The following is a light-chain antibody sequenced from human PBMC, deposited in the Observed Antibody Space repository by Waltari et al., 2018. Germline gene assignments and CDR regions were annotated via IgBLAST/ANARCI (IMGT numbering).Light chain of an antibody. CDR3: QQHYTAPWT. V-gene: IGKV4-1*01. CDR2: WAS. Sequence: SLAVSVGERATINCRSSQSVLYSSNNKNYLAWYQQKPGQPPKLLIYWASTRESGVPDRFSGSGSGTDFTLSISSLQAEDVAVYYCQQHYTAPWTFGQGTKVEIK. CDR1: QSVLYSSNNKNY. J-gene: IGKJ1*01.